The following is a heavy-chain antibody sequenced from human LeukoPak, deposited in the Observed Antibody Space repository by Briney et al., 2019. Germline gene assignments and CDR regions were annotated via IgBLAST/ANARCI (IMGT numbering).Heavy chain of an antibody. D-gene: IGHD6-13*01. Sequence: ASVKVSCKASGYTFTANYIHWVRQAPGQGLEWMGWINPNGGGTNYAQKFQRWVTMTRDTSISTLYMELSRLKSDDTAVYYCARGFGSSWFDYWGQGTLVTVSS. CDR2: INPNGGGT. CDR3: ARGFGSSWFDY. J-gene: IGHJ4*02. CDR1: GYTFTANY. V-gene: IGHV1-2*04.